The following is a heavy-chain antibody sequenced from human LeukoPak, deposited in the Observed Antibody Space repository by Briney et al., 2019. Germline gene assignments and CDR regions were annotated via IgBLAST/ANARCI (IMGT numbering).Heavy chain of an antibody. V-gene: IGHV3-9*03. CDR2: ISWNSGSI. CDR1: GFTFDDYA. D-gene: IGHD5-24*01. J-gene: IGHJ3*02. CDR3: AKGQRWLQLDAFDI. Sequence: GRSLRLSCAASGFTFDDYAMHWVLQAPGKGLEWVSGISWNSGSIGYADSVKGRFTISRDNAKNSLYLQMNSLRAEDMALYYCAKGQRWLQLDAFDIWGQGTMVTVSS.